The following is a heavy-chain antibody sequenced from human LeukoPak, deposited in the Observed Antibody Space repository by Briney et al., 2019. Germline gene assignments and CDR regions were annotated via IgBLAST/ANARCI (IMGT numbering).Heavy chain of an antibody. J-gene: IGHJ4*02. Sequence: PSETLSLTCIVSGGSISSSRDYWAWIRQPPGKGLEWIANIYYSGSTYYSPSLKSRVIISVDTSKNQFSLKLSSVTAADTAVYYCARQTGSGLFSLPGGQGTLVTVSS. D-gene: IGHD3-10*01. V-gene: IGHV4-39*01. CDR2: IYYSGST. CDR1: GGSISSSRDY. CDR3: ARQTGSGLFSLP.